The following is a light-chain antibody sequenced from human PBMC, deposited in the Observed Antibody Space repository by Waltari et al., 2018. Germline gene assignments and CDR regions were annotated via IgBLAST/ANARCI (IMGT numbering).Light chain of an antibody. J-gene: IGLJ2*01. V-gene: IGLV1-40*01. CDR1: TSTIGAGYD. CDR3: QSYDTTLSVV. Sequence: QSVLTQPPSVSGAPGQRVSISCTGRTSTIGAGYDVHWYQQGPGKAPKLIIYGTNTRPLGVPDRFFGSQYGTSASLAIIGLQAEDEGDYYCQSYDTTLSVVFGGGTKLTVL. CDR2: GTN.